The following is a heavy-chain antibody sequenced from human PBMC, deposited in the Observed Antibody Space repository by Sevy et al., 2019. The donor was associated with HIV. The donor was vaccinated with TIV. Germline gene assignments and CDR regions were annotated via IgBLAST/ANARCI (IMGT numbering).Heavy chain of an antibody. Sequence: GGSLRLSCAATALNFGSRAMSWVRQAPEKGLQWISAINGDGLSTKYADSAKGRFTVSRDNSKSTVYLQMSRLRVEDTGVYYCVGFRFGSGSPWLDPWGQGTRVTVSS. CDR1: ALNFGSRA. CDR2: INGDGLST. D-gene: IGHD3-10*01. CDR3: VGFRFGSGSPWLDP. J-gene: IGHJ5*02. V-gene: IGHV3-23*01.